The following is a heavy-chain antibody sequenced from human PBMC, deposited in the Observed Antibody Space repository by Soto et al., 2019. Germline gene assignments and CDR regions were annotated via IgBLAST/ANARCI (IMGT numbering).Heavy chain of an antibody. Sequence: GGSLRLSCAASGFTFSSYAMSWVRQAPGKGLEWVSAISGSGGSTYYADSVKGRFTISRDNSKNTLYLQMNSLRAEDTAVYYCAKDAGYSSSWFLDWFDPWGQGTLVTVSS. V-gene: IGHV3-23*01. D-gene: IGHD6-13*01. J-gene: IGHJ5*02. CDR3: AKDAGYSSSWFLDWFDP. CDR1: GFTFSSYA. CDR2: ISGSGGST.